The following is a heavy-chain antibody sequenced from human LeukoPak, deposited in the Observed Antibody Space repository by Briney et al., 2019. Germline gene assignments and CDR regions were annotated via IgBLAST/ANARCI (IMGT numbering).Heavy chain of an antibody. V-gene: IGHV4-59*01. CDR2: IFYSGST. J-gene: IGHJ4*02. Sequence: SETLSLTCTVTGVSISSYYWSWIRKAPGKGLEWIGYIFYSGSTNSNPSLKSRVTISVDTSKNQFSLKLSSVTAADQAVLYFSRNTVGSRRNFGYRGQGTLVTVSS. CDR3: SRNTVGSRRNFGY. D-gene: IGHD2-15*01. CDR1: GVSISSYY.